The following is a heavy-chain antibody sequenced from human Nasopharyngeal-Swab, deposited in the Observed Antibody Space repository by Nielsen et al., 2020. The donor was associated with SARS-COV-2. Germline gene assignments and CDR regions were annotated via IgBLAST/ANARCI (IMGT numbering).Heavy chain of an antibody. Sequence: ESLKISCAASGFTSSRNAMSWVRQAPGKGLEWIGYIYDTGSTNYNSSLTSRVTISVDTSKNQISLKLSSVTAADTAVYYCGRQHSSGWVGYWGQGTLVNVSS. D-gene: IGHD6-19*01. CDR1: GFTSSRNA. CDR3: GRQHSSGWVGY. CDR2: IYDTGST. V-gene: IGHV4-59*08. J-gene: IGHJ4*02.